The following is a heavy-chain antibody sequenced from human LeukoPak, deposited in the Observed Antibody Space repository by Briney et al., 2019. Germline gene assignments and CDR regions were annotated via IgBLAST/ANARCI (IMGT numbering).Heavy chain of an antibody. Sequence: PGGSLRLSCAASGFTFSSYSMNWVRQAPGKGPEWVSSISSSSSYIYYADSVKGRFTISRDNAKNSLYLQMNSLRAEDTAVYYCARDGLYSSGWYEGDAFDIWGQGTMVTVSS. V-gene: IGHV3-21*01. CDR1: GFTFSSYS. CDR2: ISSSSSYI. J-gene: IGHJ3*02. D-gene: IGHD6-19*01. CDR3: ARDGLYSSGWYEGDAFDI.